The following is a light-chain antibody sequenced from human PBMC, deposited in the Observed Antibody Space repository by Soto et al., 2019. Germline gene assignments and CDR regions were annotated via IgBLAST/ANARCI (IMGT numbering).Light chain of an antibody. Sequence: DIQMTQSPSSLSASVGDRVTITCRANQTITRYLNWYQQKPGTAPKLLIYAASSLQEGVPSRFRGSGSGTDFTLTIRNLQPEDFAAYSCQQSFRFPVTFGQGTKLESK. V-gene: IGKV1-39*01. CDR1: QTITRY. CDR3: QQSFRFPVT. J-gene: IGKJ2*01. CDR2: AAS.